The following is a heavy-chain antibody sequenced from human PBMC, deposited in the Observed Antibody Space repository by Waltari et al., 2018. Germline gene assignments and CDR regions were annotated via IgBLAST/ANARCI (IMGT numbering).Heavy chain of an antibody. CDR1: GGSLSHCY. V-gene: IGHV4-59*13. J-gene: IGHJ6*03. D-gene: IGHD4-17*01. CDR3: ARGDGDLDYDYYYMDV. Sequence: VQLQESGPGLVKPSETLSLTCPVSGGSLSHCYWSCIRQPPGKGPEWIGYISHTGNTNYNPSLKGRVIISVDTSKKQFSLKVSSLTTADTAVYYCARGDGDLDYDYYYMDVWGKGTTVTVSS. CDR2: ISHTGNT.